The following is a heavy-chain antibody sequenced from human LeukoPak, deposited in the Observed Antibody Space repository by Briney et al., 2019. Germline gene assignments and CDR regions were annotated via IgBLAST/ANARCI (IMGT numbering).Heavy chain of an antibody. CDR1: GYTFSGYY. Sequence: ASVKVSCKASGYTFSGYYMHWVRQAPGQGLEWMGWFNPNSGGTNYAQKFQGRVTMTRDTSISTAYMELSRLRSDDTAVYYCARVVVMTNWFDPWGQGTLVTVSS. CDR2: FNPNSGGT. CDR3: ARVVVMTNWFDP. J-gene: IGHJ5*02. D-gene: IGHD3-22*01. V-gene: IGHV1-2*02.